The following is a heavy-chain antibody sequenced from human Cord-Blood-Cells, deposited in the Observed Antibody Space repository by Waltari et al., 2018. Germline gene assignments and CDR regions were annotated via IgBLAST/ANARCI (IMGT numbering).Heavy chain of an antibody. V-gene: IGHV3-49*05. CDR1: GFTFGDYA. Sequence: EVQLVESGGGLVKPGRSLRLSCTASGFTFGDYAMSWFRQAPGKGLEWVGFIRSKAYGGTTEYAASVKGRFTISRDDSKSIAYLQMNRLKTEETAVYYCTIQPDYYDSSGYFDYWGQGTLVTVSS. CDR2: IRSKAYGGTT. J-gene: IGHJ4*02. CDR3: TIQPDYYDSSGYFDY. D-gene: IGHD3-22*01.